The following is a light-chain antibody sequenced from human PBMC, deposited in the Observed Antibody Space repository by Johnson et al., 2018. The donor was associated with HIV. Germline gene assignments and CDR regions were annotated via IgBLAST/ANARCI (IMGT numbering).Light chain of an antibody. Sequence: QSILTQPPSVSAAPGQKVTISCSGSSSNIGNNFVSWYQQVPGTAPKLLIYDTDKRPSGIPDRFSGSKSGTSATLGISGLQTGDEADYYCGTWDTRLSVLYVFGSGTKVTVL. V-gene: IGLV1-51*01. CDR3: GTWDTRLSVLYV. J-gene: IGLJ1*01. CDR2: DTD. CDR1: SSNIGNNF.